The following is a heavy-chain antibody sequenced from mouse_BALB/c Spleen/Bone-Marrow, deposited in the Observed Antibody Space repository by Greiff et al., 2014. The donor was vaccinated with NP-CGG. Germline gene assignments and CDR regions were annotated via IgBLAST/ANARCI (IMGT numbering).Heavy chain of an antibody. Sequence: QVQLQQSGAEMVKPGASVKLSCKASGDIFTSYYMYWVKQRPGQGLEWIGGINPNNSGTNFNEKFKSEATLTVDKSSSTAYMELSSLTSEDSAVYYCARGRYDSDGWYFDVWGAGTTVTV. CDR3: ARGRYDSDGWYFDV. CDR1: GDIFTSYY. V-gene: IGHV1-53*01. J-gene: IGHJ1*01. CDR2: INPNNSGT. D-gene: IGHD2-4*01.